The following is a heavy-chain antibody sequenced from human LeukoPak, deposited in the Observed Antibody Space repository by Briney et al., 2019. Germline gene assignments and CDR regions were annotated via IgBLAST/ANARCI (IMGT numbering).Heavy chain of an antibody. CDR2: ISHTEGT. V-gene: IGHV4-34*01. CDR3: ARIRCGYSGSVCYNH. J-gene: IGHJ1*01. D-gene: IGHD3-9*01. Sequence: SSETLSLTCGVFGVSINDYYWSWIRQSPGKGLEWIDEISHTEGTRYNPSLESRVTMSVGTSENQLSLKLIFVTAADTAVYYCARIRCGYSGSVCYNHWGLGTLVTVSS. CDR1: GVSINDYY.